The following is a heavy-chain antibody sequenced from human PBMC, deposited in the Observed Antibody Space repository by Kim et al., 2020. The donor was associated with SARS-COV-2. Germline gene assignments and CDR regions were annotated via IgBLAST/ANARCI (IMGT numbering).Heavy chain of an antibody. V-gene: IGHV4-31*03. CDR3: AREHGWQLVRYFDY. Sequence: SETLSLTCTVSGGSISSGGYYWSWIRQHPGKGLEWIGYIYYSGSTYYNPSLKSRVTISVDTSKNQFSLKLSSVTAADTAVYYCAREHGWQLVRYFDYWGQGTLVTVSS. CDR2: IYYSGST. CDR1: GGSISSGGYY. J-gene: IGHJ4*02. D-gene: IGHD6-13*01.